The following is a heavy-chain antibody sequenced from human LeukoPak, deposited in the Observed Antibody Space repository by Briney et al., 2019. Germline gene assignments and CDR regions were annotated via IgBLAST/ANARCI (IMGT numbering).Heavy chain of an antibody. CDR1: GFTVSSNY. CDR3: ARVLFRFFAYDS. J-gene: IGHJ5*01. CDR2: IYSGGST. Sequence: GGSLRLSCAASGFTVSSNYMSWVRQAPGKGLEWVSVIYSGGSTSYADSVKGRFTISRDSSKSTLYLQMNSLRAEDTAVYFCARVLFRFFAYDSWGQGILVTVSS. V-gene: IGHV3-53*01.